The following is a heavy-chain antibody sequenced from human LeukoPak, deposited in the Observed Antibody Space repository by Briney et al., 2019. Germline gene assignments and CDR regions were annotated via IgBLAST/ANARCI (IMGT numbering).Heavy chain of an antibody. CDR1: GGSISSYY. V-gene: IGHV4-34*01. Sequence: SETLSLTCTVSGGSISSYYWNWIRQPPGKGLEWIGEINHSGSTNYNPSLKSRVTISVDTSKNQFSLKLSSVTAADTAVYYCARVGCSGGSCYRYFDLWGRGTLVTVSS. CDR2: INHSGST. D-gene: IGHD2-15*01. CDR3: ARVGCSGGSCYRYFDL. J-gene: IGHJ2*01.